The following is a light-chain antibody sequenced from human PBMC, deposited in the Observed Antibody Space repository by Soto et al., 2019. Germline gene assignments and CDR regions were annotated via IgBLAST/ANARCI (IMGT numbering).Light chain of an antibody. J-gene: IGLJ2*01. CDR2: EVS. V-gene: IGLV2-8*01. Sequence: QSALTQPPSASGSPGQSVTISCTGTSSDVGGYNYVSWYQQHPGKAPKLMIYEVSKRPSGVPDRFSGSKSGNTASLTVSGLQAEDEADCYCSSYAGSNNVIFGGATKLTVL. CDR3: SSYAGSNNVI. CDR1: SSDVGGYNY.